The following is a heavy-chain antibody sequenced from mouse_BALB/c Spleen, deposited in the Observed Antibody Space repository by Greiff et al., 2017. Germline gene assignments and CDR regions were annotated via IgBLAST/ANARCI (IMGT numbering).Heavy chain of an antibody. CDR1: GFSLTSYG. V-gene: IGHV2-9*02. CDR3: ARDYDSYAMDN. Sequence: VTLVESGPGLVAPSQSLSITCTVSGFSLTSYGVHGVRQPPGKGLEWLGVIWAGGSTNYNSALMSRLSISKDNSKSQVFLKMNSLQTDDTAMYYCARDYDSYAMDNWGQGTSDTVTS. D-gene: IGHD1-1*02. CDR2: IWAGGST. J-gene: IGHJ4*01.